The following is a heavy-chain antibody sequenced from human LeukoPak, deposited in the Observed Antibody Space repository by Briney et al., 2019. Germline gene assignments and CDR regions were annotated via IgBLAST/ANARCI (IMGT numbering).Heavy chain of an antibody. CDR1: GGSISSYY. CDR3: ARGLWFGDENPPYFDY. D-gene: IGHD3-10*01. J-gene: IGHJ4*02. CDR2: IYYSGYT. Sequence: SETLSLTCTVSGGSISSYYWSWIRQPPGKGLKWIGKIYYSGYTTYSPSLRSRVTISVYTSKNQFSLKLSSVTAADTAVSYCARGLWFGDENPPYFDYWGQGTLVTVSS. V-gene: IGHV4-59*08.